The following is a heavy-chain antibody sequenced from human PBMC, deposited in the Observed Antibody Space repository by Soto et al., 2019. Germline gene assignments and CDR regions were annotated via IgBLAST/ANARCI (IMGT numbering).Heavy chain of an antibody. D-gene: IGHD4-4*01. Sequence: QVQLQESGPGLVQPSETLSLTCTVSGGSIIGYYWSWIRQPPGKGPEWIGNIHYSGSTNYNPSLKSRVPISVDTSKNQFSLRLSSVTAAETAVYYCARHSYYSNPLRFDPWGQGTLVTVSS. CDR3: ARHSYYSNPLRFDP. CDR2: IHYSGST. V-gene: IGHV4-59*08. CDR1: GGSIIGYY. J-gene: IGHJ5*02.